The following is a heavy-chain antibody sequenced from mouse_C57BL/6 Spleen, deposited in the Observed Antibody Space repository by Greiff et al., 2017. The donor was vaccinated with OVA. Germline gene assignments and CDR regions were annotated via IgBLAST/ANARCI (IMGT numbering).Heavy chain of an antibody. J-gene: IGHJ3*01. CDR3: ARGEYYGSFAY. CDR2: IYPGDGDT. Sequence: QVQLQQSGPELVKPGASVKISCKASGYAFSSSWMNWVKQRPGKGLEWIGRIYPGDGDTKYNGKFKGKATLTADKSSSTAYRQLSSLTSEDSAVYFCARGEYYGSFAYWGQGTLVTVSA. CDR1: GYAFSSSW. D-gene: IGHD1-1*01. V-gene: IGHV1-82*01.